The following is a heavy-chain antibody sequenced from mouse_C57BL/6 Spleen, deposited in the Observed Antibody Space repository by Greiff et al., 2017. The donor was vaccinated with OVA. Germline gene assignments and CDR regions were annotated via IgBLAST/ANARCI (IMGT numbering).Heavy chain of an antibody. CDR1: GYTFTSYW. CDR3: ARPYYYGSSYVAY. D-gene: IGHD1-1*01. J-gene: IGHJ3*01. CDR2: IDPSDSYT. Sequence: VQLQQPGAELVKPGASVKLSCKASGYTFTSYWMQWVKQRPGQGLEWIGEIDPSDSYTNYNQKLKGKATLTLDTSSSTAYMQLSSLTSEDSAVYYCARPYYYGSSYVAYWGQGTLVTVSA. V-gene: IGHV1-50*01.